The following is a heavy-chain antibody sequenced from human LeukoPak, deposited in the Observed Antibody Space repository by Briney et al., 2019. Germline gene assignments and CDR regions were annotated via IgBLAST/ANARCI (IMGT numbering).Heavy chain of an antibody. CDR1: GFTFDDYA. Sequence: QPGRSLRLSCAASGFTFDDYAMHWVRQAPGKGLEWVSGISWNGGSIGYADSVKGRFTISRDNAKNSLYLQMNSLRAEDTALYYCAKDISGIPDWGQGTTVTVSS. D-gene: IGHD2-21*01. CDR3: AKDISGIPD. J-gene: IGHJ6*02. CDR2: ISWNGGSI. V-gene: IGHV3-9*01.